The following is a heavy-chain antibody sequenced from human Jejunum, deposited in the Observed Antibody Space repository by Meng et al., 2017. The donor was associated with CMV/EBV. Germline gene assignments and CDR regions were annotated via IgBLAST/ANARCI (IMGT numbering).Heavy chain of an antibody. V-gene: IGHV1-46*01. CDR3: ARAVGISAQPDFPSYCHFDH. Sequence: YDWHWVRQAPGQALEWVAVITTSSCSTTNARNFQGMITVTRDSSTSTVYLDLSRLTSENTALYSCARAVGISAQPDFPSYCHFDHWGQGTLVTVSS. J-gene: IGHJ4*02. CDR1: YD. D-gene: IGHD1-26*01. CDR2: ITTSSCST.